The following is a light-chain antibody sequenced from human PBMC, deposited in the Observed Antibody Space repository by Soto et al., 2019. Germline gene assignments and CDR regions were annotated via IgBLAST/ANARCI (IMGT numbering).Light chain of an antibody. CDR2: EVS. V-gene: IGLV2-14*01. Sequence: QSALTQPASVSGSPGQSITFSCTGTSSDVGGYNYVSWYQQHPGKAPKLMIYEVSNRPSGVSNRFSGSKSGNTASLTISGLQAEDEADYYCSSYTSSSHPFGTGTKVTVL. CDR3: SSYTSSSHP. J-gene: IGLJ1*01. CDR1: SSDVGGYNY.